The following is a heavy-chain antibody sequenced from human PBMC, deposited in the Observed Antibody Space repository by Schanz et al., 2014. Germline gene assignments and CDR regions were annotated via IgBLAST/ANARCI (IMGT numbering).Heavy chain of an antibody. J-gene: IGHJ5*02. Sequence: EVHLLESGGGLVQPRGSLRLSCEASGFDFNSYSMNWVRQVPGKGLEWLSYIATSSSTRHYADSVKGRFTISRDNSKNTLYLQMNSLRAEDTAVYYCARDLEGYDGGGGGFDPWGQGTLVTVSS. D-gene: IGHD2-21*01. CDR1: GFDFNSYS. CDR3: ARDLEGYDGGGGGFDP. CDR2: IATSSSTR. V-gene: IGHV3-48*01.